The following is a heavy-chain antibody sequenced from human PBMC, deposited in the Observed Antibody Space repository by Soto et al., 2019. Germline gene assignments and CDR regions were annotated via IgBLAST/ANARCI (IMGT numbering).Heavy chain of an antibody. V-gene: IGHV1-18*01. J-gene: IGHJ6*02. Sequence: ASVKVSCKASGYTFTSYGISWVRQAPGQGLEWMGWISAYNGNTNYAQKLQGRVTMTTDTSTSTAYMELRSLRSDDTAVYYCARARRRIEALLLNYGMDVWGQGTTVTVSS. D-gene: IGHD1-26*01. CDR1: GYTFTSYG. CDR3: ARARRRIEALLLNYGMDV. CDR2: ISAYNGNT.